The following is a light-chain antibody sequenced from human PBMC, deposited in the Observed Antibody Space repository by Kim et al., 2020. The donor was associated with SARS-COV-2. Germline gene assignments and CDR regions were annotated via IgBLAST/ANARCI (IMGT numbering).Light chain of an antibody. CDR3: QAWDSSTAV. J-gene: IGLJ3*02. V-gene: IGLV3-1*01. Sequence: SYELTQPLSVSVSPGQTASITCSGAKLGDKYAYWYQQKPGQSPVLVIYQHTKRPSGISQRFSGSSSGNTATLTISPAQTVDEADYYCQAWDSSTAVFGGGTQLTVL. CDR1: KLGDKY. CDR2: QHT.